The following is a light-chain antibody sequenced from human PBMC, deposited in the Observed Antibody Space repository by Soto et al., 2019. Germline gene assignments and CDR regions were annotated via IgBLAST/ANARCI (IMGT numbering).Light chain of an antibody. V-gene: IGLV2-14*01. CDR3: SSYTSSSTYV. CDR2: EVS. CDR1: SSDVGGYNY. Sequence: QSVLTQPASVSGSPGQSITISCTGTSSDVGGYNYVSWYQQHPGKAPKLMIYEVSSRPSGLSNRSTGSKSGTTASLTISGIQAEEEADYYCSSYTSSSTYVFGTGTKLTVL. J-gene: IGLJ1*01.